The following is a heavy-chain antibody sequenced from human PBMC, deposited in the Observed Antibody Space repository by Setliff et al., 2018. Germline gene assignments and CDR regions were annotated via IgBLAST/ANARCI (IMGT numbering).Heavy chain of an antibody. J-gene: IGHJ6*02. CDR2: IYHSGST. CDR3: ARVSMYSSSWYYYYYGMDV. Sequence: PSETLSLTCAVSGGSISSSNWWSWVRQPPGKGLEWIGEIYHSGSTNYNPSLKSRVTISVDKSKNQFSLKLSSVTAADTAVYYCARVSMYSSSWYYYYYGMDVWGQGTTVTV. D-gene: IGHD6-13*01. CDR1: GGSISSSNW. V-gene: IGHV4-4*02.